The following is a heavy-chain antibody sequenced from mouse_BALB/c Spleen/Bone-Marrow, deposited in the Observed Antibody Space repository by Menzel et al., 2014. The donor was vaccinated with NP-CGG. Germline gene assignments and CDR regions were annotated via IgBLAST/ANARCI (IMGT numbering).Heavy chain of an antibody. CDR3: ARSRGNLYAMDY. CDR1: GYALTNYL. V-gene: IGHV1-54*01. J-gene: IGHJ4*01. CDR2: INPGSGGT. D-gene: IGHD2-1*01. Sequence: VQLHQSGAELVRPGTSVKVSCKASGYALTNYLIEWVKQRPGQGLEWIGVINPGSGGTNYNEKFKGKATLTADKSSSTSYMQLSSLTSDYSAVYFCARSRGNLYAMDYWGQGTSVTVSS.